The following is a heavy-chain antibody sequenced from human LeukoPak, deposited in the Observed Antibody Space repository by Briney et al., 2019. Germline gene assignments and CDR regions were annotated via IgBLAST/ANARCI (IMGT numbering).Heavy chain of an antibody. CDR2: IWGSGDRT. CDR3: SKSGRSDGWQYCDF. CDR1: GFTFRNYA. Sequence: PGGSLRLSCVASGFTFRNYAMNWVRQAPGRGLEWVADIWGSGDRTYYADSVQGRFIISRDNSKNTLYLQMSGLRDDDTAVYYCSKSGRSDGWQYCDFGGQGTLVTVSS. D-gene: IGHD5-24*01. V-gene: IGHV3-23*01. J-gene: IGHJ4*02.